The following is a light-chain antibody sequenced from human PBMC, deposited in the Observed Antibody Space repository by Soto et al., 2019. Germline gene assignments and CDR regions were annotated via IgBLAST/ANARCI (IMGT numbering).Light chain of an antibody. V-gene: IGKV1-6*01. CDR2: AAS. Sequence: AIQMTQSPSSLSASVGDRVTITCRASQDIRSYLGWYQQEPGKAPKLLIYAASSLQSGVPSRFSGSGSGTDFTLPINSLQPEDFATYYCLQDYNYPLTLGGGTKVEIK. CDR1: QDIRSY. J-gene: IGKJ4*01. CDR3: LQDYNYPLT.